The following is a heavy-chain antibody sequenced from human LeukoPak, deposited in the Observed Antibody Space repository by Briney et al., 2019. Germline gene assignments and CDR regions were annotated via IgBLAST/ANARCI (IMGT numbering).Heavy chain of an antibody. Sequence: GGSLRLSCAASGFTFSSYSMNWVRQAPGKGLEWVSSISSSSSYIYYADSVKGRFTISRDNAKNSLYLQMNSLRAEDTAVYYCASHPSRYCSGGSCHYWGQGTLVTVSS. J-gene: IGHJ4*02. CDR1: GFTFSSYS. CDR2: ISSSSSYI. V-gene: IGHV3-21*01. CDR3: ASHPSRYCSGGSCHY. D-gene: IGHD2-15*01.